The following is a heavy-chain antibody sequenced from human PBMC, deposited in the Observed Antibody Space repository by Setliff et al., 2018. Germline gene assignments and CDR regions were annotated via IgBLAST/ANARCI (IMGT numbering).Heavy chain of an antibody. V-gene: IGHV3-7*01. D-gene: IGHD1-1*01. CDR1: GFTISNYW. CDR2: IRQDGTNK. CDR3: ARDRQGDGNYYMDV. Sequence: GGSLRLSCVASGFTISNYWMAWVRQAPGKGLEWVADIRQDGTNKYYVDSVKGRFTISRDNAKNTVYLQMNSLGAEDTAIYYCARDRQGDGNYYMDVWGKGTTVTVSS. J-gene: IGHJ6*03.